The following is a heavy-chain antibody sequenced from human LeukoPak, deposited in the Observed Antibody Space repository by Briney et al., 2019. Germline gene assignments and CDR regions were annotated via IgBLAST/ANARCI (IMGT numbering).Heavy chain of an antibody. CDR3: ARRGRSSNYFDY. V-gene: IGHV3-21*01. CDR1: GFTFSSYS. J-gene: IGHJ4*02. CDR2: ISSSSSYI. Sequence: GGSLRLSCAASGFTFSSYSMNWVRQAPGKGLEWVSSISSSSSYIYYADSLKGRFTISRDNAKNSLYLQMNSLRAEDTAVYSCARRGRSSNYFDYWGQGTLVTVSS. D-gene: IGHD6-6*01.